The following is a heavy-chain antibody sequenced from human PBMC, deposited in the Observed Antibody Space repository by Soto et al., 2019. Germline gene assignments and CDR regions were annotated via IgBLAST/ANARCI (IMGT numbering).Heavy chain of an antibody. V-gene: IGHV5-51*01. J-gene: IGHJ6*02. D-gene: IGHD2-15*01. CDR2: IYPGDSDT. CDR1: GYSFTSYW. CDR3: ARLDLAASYYYYYGMDV. Sequence: GESLKISCKGSGYSFTSYWIGWVRQMPGKGLEWMGIIYPGDSDTRYSPSFQGQVTISADKSISTAYLQWSSLKASDTAMYYCARLDLAASYYYYYGMDVWGQGTTVTVSS.